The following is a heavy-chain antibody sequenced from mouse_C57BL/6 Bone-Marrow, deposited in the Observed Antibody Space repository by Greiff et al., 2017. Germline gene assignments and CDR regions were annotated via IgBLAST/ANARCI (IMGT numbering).Heavy chain of an antibody. Sequence: QVHVKQPGTELVKPGASVKLSCKASGYTFTSYWMHWVKQRPGQGLEWIGNINPSNGGTNYNEKFKGKATLTVDKSSSTAYMQLSSLTSEDSAGYYCERHDYGSGYWGQGTLVTVSA. CDR1: GYTFTSYW. J-gene: IGHJ3*01. V-gene: IGHV1-53*01. CDR3: ERHDYGSGY. D-gene: IGHD1-1*02. CDR2: INPSNGGT.